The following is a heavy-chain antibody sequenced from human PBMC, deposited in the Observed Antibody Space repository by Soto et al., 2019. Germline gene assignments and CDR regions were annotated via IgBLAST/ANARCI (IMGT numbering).Heavy chain of an antibody. CDR1: GFSLGTSGMC. CDR3: ARSGPAGYSSSWYPGGYYYYGMDV. CDR2: IDWDDDK. Sequence: SGPTLVNPTQTLTLTCTFSGFSLGTSGMCVSWIRQPPGKALEWLALIDWDDDKYYSTSLKTRLTISKDTSKNQVVLTMTNMDPVDTATYYCARSGPAGYSSSWYPGGYYYYGMDVWGQGTTVTVSS. J-gene: IGHJ6*02. V-gene: IGHV2-70*01. D-gene: IGHD6-13*01.